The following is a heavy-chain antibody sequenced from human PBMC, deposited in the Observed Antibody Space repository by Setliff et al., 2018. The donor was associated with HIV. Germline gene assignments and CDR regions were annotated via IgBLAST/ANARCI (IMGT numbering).Heavy chain of an antibody. J-gene: IGHJ6*03. D-gene: IGHD2-15*01. CDR1: GFTFGDYA. V-gene: IGHV3-49*04. CDR2: IRSEAYGGTT. CDR3: TRASSWYYYMGV. Sequence: GGSLRLSCTASGFTFGDYAMSWVRQAPGKGLEWVGFIRSEAYGGTTEYAASVKGRFTISRDDSKSIAHLQMNRLKIEDTAVYYCTRASSWYYYMGVWGKGTTVTVSS.